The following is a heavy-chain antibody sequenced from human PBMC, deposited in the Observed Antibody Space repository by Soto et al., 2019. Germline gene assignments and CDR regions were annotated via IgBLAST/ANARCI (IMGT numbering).Heavy chain of an antibody. CDR3: ARVVDIVVVPAAMVGWYYFDY. CDR1: GYTFTSYG. D-gene: IGHD2-2*03. V-gene: IGHV1-18*01. Sequence: QVQLVQSGAEVKKPGASVKVSCKASGYTFTSYGISWVRQAPGQGLEWMGWISAYNGNTNYAQKLQGRVTMTTDTSTSTAYMELRSLRSDDTAVYYCARVVDIVVVPAAMVGWYYFDYWGQGTLVTVSS. CDR2: ISAYNGNT. J-gene: IGHJ4*02.